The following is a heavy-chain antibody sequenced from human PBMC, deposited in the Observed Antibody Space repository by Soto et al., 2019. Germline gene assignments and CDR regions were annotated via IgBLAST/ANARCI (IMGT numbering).Heavy chain of an antibody. CDR1: GFTFSSYG. D-gene: IGHD3-3*01. V-gene: IGHV3-33*01. Sequence: QVQLVESGGGVVQPGRSLRLSCAASGFTFSSYGMHWVRQAPGKGLEWVAFIWHDGGNKFYAESVKGRFTISRDNSKNTLYLQMTRLSAEATAMYYCARDGDVNTGFGKDYWGQGTLVTVSS. CDR2: IWHDGGNK. CDR3: ARDGDVNTGFGKDY. J-gene: IGHJ4*02.